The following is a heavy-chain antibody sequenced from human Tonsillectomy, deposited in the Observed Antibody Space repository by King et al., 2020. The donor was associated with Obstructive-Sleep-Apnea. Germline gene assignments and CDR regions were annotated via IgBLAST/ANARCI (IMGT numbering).Heavy chain of an antibody. CDR2: ISFDGSNK. J-gene: IGHJ4*02. CDR3: ASSRVRDGYLEG. Sequence: VQLVESGGGVVQPGRSLRLSCAASGFTFRSYAMHWARQAPGKGLKWVAVISFDGSNKDYADSVKGRFTISRDHSKNTLSLQMNSLRPEDTAVYYCASSRVRDGYLEGWGQGTLVTVSS. V-gene: IGHV3-30*04. D-gene: IGHD1-1*01. CDR1: GFTFRSYA.